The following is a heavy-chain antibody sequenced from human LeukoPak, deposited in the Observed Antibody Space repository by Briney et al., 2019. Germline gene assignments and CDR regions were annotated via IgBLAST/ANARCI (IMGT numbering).Heavy chain of an antibody. Sequence: GASVKVSCKASGYTFTSYDISWVRQAPGQGLEWMGGIIPIFGTANYAQKFQGRVTITADESTSTAYMELSSLRSEDTAVYYCARVRCGSGCWFDYWGQGTLVTVSS. J-gene: IGHJ4*02. CDR3: ARVRCGSGCWFDY. CDR1: GYTFTSYD. D-gene: IGHD6-19*01. CDR2: IIPIFGTA. V-gene: IGHV1-69*13.